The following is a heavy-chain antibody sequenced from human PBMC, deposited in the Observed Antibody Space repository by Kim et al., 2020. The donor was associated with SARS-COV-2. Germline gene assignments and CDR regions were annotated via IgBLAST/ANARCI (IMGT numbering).Heavy chain of an antibody. CDR3: ARHPIAAAVAFDP. CDR1: GGSISSYY. J-gene: IGHJ5*02. D-gene: IGHD6-13*01. V-gene: IGHV4-59*01. Sequence: SETLSLTCTVSGGSISSYYWSWIRQPPGKGLEWIGYIYYSGSTNYNPSLKSRVTISVDTSKNQFSLKLSSVTAADTAVYYCARHPIAAAVAFDPWGQGTLVTVSS. CDR2: IYYSGST.